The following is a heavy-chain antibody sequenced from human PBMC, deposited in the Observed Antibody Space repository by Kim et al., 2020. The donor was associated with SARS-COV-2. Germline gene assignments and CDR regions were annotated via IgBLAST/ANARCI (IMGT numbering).Heavy chain of an antibody. CDR1: GCSMISYY. D-gene: IGHD3-9*01. J-gene: IGHJ6*03. V-gene: IGHV4-59*01. CDR3: ARGGSPDYFYYYINV. CDR2: IYHSGNT. Sequence: SETLSLTCTVSGCSMISYYWTWIRQPPGKGLEWIGYIYHSGNTNYNPSLKNRVTMLLDTSKNQFSLKLTSVTAADTAVYYCARGGSPDYFYYYINVWGTG.